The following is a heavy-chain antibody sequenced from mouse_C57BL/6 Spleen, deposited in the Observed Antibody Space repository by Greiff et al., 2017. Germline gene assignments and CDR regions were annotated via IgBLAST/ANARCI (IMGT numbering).Heavy chain of an antibody. D-gene: IGHD2-3*01. J-gene: IGHJ2*01. CDR3: ARDRGWLYYDY. Sequence: EVMLVESGGGLVKPGGSLKLSCAASGFTFSSYAMSWVRQTPEKRLEWVATISDGGSYTYYPDNVKGRFTISRDNAKNNLYLQMSHLKSEDTAMYYCARDRGWLYYDYWGQGTTLTVSS. CDR2: ISDGGSYT. CDR1: GFTFSSYA. V-gene: IGHV5-4*01.